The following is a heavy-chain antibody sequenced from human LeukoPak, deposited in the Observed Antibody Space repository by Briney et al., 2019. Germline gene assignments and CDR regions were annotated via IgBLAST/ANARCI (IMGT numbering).Heavy chain of an antibody. D-gene: IGHD6-13*01. V-gene: IGHV3-7*01. CDR1: GFTFSIYW. J-gene: IGHJ4*02. CDR2: IKQDGSEK. CDR3: ARRMWDSSPFDY. Sequence: GVSLRLSCAASGFTFSIYWMSWVRQAPGKGLEWVAYIKQDGSEKYYVDAVKRRFTISRDNANNSLYLQMNSLRAEDTAVYYCARRMWDSSPFDYWGQGTLVTVSS.